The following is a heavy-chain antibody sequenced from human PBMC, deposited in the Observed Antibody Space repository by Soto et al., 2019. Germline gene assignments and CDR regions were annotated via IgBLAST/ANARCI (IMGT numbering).Heavy chain of an antibody. Sequence: SGPTLVNPTQTLTLTCTFSGFSLSTSGVGVGWIRQPPGKALEWLALIYWNDDKRYSPSLKSRLTITKDTSKNQVVLTMTNMDPVGTATYYCAHRPSGWYLFDYWGQGTLVTVSS. V-gene: IGHV2-5*01. CDR3: AHRPSGWYLFDY. D-gene: IGHD6-19*01. J-gene: IGHJ4*02. CDR2: IYWNDDK. CDR1: GFSLSTSGVG.